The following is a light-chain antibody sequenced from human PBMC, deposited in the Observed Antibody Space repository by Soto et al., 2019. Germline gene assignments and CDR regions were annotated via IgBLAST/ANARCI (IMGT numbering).Light chain of an antibody. CDR1: QSISSW. CDR2: DAS. Sequence: DIQMTQSPSTLSASVGDRVTITCRASQSISSWLAWYQQKPGKAPKLLIYDASSLESGVPSRFSGSGSGTEVTLTISSLQPDDFATYYCQQYNSWWTVGQGTKVDIK. CDR3: QQYNSWWT. V-gene: IGKV1-5*01. J-gene: IGKJ1*01.